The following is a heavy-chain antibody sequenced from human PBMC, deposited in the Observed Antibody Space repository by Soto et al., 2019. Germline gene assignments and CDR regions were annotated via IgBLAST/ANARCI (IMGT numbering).Heavy chain of an antibody. CDR3: ARDQAAAGTGSPDY. Sequence: QVQLVESGGGVVQPGRSLRLSCAASGFTFSSYGMHWVRQAPGKGLEWVAVIWYDGSNKYYADSVKGRFTISRVNSKNTLYLQMNSLRAEDTAVYYCARDQAAAGTGSPDYWGQGTLVTVSS. D-gene: IGHD6-13*01. J-gene: IGHJ4*02. CDR2: IWYDGSNK. V-gene: IGHV3-33*01. CDR1: GFTFSSYG.